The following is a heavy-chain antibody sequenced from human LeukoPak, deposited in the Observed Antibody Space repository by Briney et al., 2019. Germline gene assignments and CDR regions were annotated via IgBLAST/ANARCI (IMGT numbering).Heavy chain of an antibody. CDR2: IYTSGST. CDR3: ARTGRDGYNYYRYYYYYMDV. Sequence: KPSETLSLTCTVSGGSISSYYWSWIRQPAGKGLEWIGRIYTSGSTNYNPSLKSRVTMSVDTSKNQFSLKLTSVTAADTAVYYCARTGRDGYNYYRYYYYYMDVWGKGTTVTVSS. CDR1: GGSISSYY. V-gene: IGHV4-4*07. J-gene: IGHJ6*03. D-gene: IGHD5-24*01.